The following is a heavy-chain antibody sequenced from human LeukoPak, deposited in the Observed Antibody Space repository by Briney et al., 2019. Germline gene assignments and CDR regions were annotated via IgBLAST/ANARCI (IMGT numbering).Heavy chain of an antibody. Sequence: GGTLRLSCAASGFTFSSYGMRWVRQAPGKGLKWVSAISGSGGSTYYADSVKGRFTISRDNSKNTLYLQMNSLRADDTAVYYCARGAGDDSSGYLYYFDYWGQGTLVTVSS. J-gene: IGHJ4*02. CDR3: ARGAGDDSSGYLYYFDY. D-gene: IGHD3-22*01. V-gene: IGHV3-23*01. CDR2: ISGSGGST. CDR1: GFTFSSYG.